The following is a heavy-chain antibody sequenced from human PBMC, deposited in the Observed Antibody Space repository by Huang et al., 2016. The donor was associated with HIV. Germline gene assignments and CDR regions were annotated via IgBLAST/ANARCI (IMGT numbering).Heavy chain of an antibody. CDR1: GFTFSSEG. V-gene: IGHV3-30*18. Sequence: QVQLVESGGGVVQPGRYLRISCAAFGFTFSSEGMHWVRQAPGKGLGLVAVISYEAKTKYYADCVKGRFSIARDNSKTTVYLQLNSLRLEDTAVYYCAKGGSAAAVLDFWGQGTLVTVSS. CDR3: AKGGSAAAVLDF. D-gene: IGHD6-13*01. J-gene: IGHJ4*02. CDR2: ISYEAKTK.